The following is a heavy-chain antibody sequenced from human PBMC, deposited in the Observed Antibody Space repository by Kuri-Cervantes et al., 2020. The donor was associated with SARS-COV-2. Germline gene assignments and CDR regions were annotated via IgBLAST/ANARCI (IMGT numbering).Heavy chain of an antibody. CDR3: ARICSSTSCLGNYFDY. D-gene: IGHD2-2*01. CDR2: INSDGSST. CDR1: GFTFSSYW. V-gene: IGHV3-74*01. Sequence: GESLKISCAASGFTFSSYWMHWVRQAPGKGLVWVSRINSDGSSTSYADSVKGRSTISRDNAKNTLYLQMNSLRAEDTAVYCCARICSSTSCLGNYFDYWGQGTLVTVSS. J-gene: IGHJ4*02.